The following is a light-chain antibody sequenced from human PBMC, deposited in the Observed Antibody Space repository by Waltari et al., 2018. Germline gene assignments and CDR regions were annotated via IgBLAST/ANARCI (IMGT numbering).Light chain of an antibody. J-gene: IGKJ2*01. CDR3: QQYGSPPYT. CDR2: AFS. V-gene: IGKV3-20*01. Sequence: SFPSFPQPPRPPPLLLLYAFSSRATGIPDRFRVSGSGTDFTLTIIRLEPEDSAVYYCQQYGSPPYTFGQGTKLEL. CDR1: S.